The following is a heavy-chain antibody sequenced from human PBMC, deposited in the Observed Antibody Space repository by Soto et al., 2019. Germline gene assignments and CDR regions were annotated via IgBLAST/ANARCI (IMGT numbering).Heavy chain of an antibody. CDR1: GGSISRFY. CDR3: ARGPFCGGDCYFRV. J-gene: IGHJ6*03. CDR2: ISTTGTT. Sequence: SETLSLTCTVAGGSISRFYWSWVRQPAGKGLEWIGRISTTGTTNYNPSLKSRVTLSVDTSTDQLSLRLTSVTAADAAVYFCARGPFCGGDCYFRVWAKGTKVT. D-gene: IGHD2-21*02. V-gene: IGHV4-4*07.